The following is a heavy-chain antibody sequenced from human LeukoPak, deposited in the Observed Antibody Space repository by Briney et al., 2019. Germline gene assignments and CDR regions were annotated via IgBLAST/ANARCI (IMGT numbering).Heavy chain of an antibody. CDR3: ARGPWAADGGSIDGLDI. D-gene: IGHD6-25*01. CDR1: GFTVSSNY. J-gene: IGHJ3*02. V-gene: IGHV3-53*04. Sequence: GGSLRLTCAASGFTVSSNYMSWVRHAPGKGLEWVSVIYPGGSTYYADSVKGRFTISRHNSENTLDLQMNSLRVEDTAVYYCARGPWAADGGSIDGLDIWGQGTMVTVSS. CDR2: IYPGGST.